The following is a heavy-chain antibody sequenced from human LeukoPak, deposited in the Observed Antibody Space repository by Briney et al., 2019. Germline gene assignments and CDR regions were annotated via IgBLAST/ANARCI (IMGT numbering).Heavy chain of an antibody. V-gene: IGHV4-59*01. CDR2: VYYSGST. CDR3: ARGQDYFDSEYYFDY. J-gene: IGHJ4*02. CDR1: GGSITSYY. Sequence: SETLSLTCAVSGGSITSYYWSWIWQPPGKRLEWIGYVYYSGSTNYNPSLKSRLSISVDTSKNQFSLKLSSVTAADTAVYYCARGQDYFDSEYYFDYWGQGTLVTVSS. D-gene: IGHD3-22*01.